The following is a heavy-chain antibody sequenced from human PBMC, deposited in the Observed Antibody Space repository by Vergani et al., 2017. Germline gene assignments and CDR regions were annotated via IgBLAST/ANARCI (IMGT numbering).Heavy chain of an antibody. CDR3: VKDNEYHADGPFDL. CDR1: GFTFQAFA. J-gene: IGHJ2*01. D-gene: IGHD2-2*01. V-gene: IGHV3-9*01. Sequence: VEAGGGLVQPGGSLRLSCTASGFTFQAFAFHWVRQVSGRGLEWVSGIDRNYGVKNGNSFEGRFSISRDNAKKAVFLQMNNLRHEDTALYFCVKDNEYHADGPFDLWGRGTLVTVSS. CDR2: IDRNYGVK.